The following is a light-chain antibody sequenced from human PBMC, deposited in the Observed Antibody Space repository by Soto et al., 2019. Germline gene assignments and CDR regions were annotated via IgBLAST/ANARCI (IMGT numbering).Light chain of an antibody. V-gene: IGKV1-5*03. CDR3: EQYCGRWS. CDR1: QDVNTR. J-gene: IGKJ1*01. Sequence: DRQMTQSPSTLSASVGDRVTITCRASQDVNTRLARYQQKPGKAPKLLIYEASSLVTGVPSRFSGSGSGTEFTLTISRLQRDDFATYYCEQYCGRWSFGQGTKVEVQ. CDR2: EAS.